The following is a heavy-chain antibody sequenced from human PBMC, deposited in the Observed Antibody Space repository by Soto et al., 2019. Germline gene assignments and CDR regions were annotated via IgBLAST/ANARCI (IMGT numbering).Heavy chain of an antibody. CDR3: ARNNIDLAARAFDI. J-gene: IGHJ3*02. V-gene: IGHV4-34*01. CDR1: GGSFSGYY. Sequence: SETLSLTCAVYGGSFSGYYWSWIRQPPGKGLEWIGYIYYSGSTYYNPSLKSRVTISVDTSKNQFSLKLSSVTAADTAVYYCARNNIDLAARAFDIWGQGTMVTV. CDR2: IYYSGST. D-gene: IGHD6-6*01.